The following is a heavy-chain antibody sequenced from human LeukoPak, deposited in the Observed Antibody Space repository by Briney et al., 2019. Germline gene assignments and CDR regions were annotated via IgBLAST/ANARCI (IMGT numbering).Heavy chain of an antibody. J-gene: IGHJ5*02. D-gene: IGHD3-3*01. Sequence: GGSLRLSCAASGFTFSSYAMSWVRHAPGKGLELVSAISGSGGSTYYADSVKGRFTISRDNSKNTLYLQMNSLRAEDTAVYYCAKDGVVEDFWSGLSWFDPWGQGTLVTVSS. V-gene: IGHV3-23*01. CDR3: AKDGVVEDFWSGLSWFDP. CDR2: ISGSGGST. CDR1: GFTFSSYA.